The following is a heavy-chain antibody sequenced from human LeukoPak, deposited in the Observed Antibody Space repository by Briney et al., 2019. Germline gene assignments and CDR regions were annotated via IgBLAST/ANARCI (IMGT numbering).Heavy chain of an antibody. CDR2: ISGSGGST. CDR3: AESKKEPMIVVVRSFDY. J-gene: IGHJ4*02. Sequence: GGSLRLSCAASGFTFSSYAMSWVRQAPGKGLEWVSAISGSGGSTYYADSVKGRFTISRDNSKNTLYLQMNSLRAEDTAVYYCAESKKEPMIVVVRSFDYWGQGTLVTVSS. V-gene: IGHV3-23*01. D-gene: IGHD3-22*01. CDR1: GFTFSSYA.